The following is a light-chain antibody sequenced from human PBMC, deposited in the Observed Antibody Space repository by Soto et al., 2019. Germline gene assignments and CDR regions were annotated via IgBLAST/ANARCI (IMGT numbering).Light chain of an antibody. J-gene: IGLJ1*01. V-gene: IGLV2-14*03. Sequence: QSVLTQPASVSGSPGQSIAISCTGVRTDVDGYDYVSWYQQHPGQAPQLIIYDVSNRPSGVSHRFSGSKSGDTASLTISGLQAEDEADYYCTSYTSTTPFYDFGPGTKDTV. CDR3: TSYTSTTPFYD. CDR1: RTDVDGYDY. CDR2: DVS.